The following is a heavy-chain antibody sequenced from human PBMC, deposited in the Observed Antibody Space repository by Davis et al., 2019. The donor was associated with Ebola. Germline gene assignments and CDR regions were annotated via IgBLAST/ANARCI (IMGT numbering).Heavy chain of an antibody. CDR1: GFTFSSYA. D-gene: IGHD4-17*01. CDR2: ISGSGGST. Sequence: GGSLRLSCAASGFTFSSYAMRWVRQAPGKGLEWVSAISGSGGSTYYADSVKGRFTISRDNSKNTLYLQMNSLRAEDTAVYYCARHDYGDEHFDYWGQGTLVTVSS. CDR3: ARHDYGDEHFDY. V-gene: IGHV3-23*01. J-gene: IGHJ4*02.